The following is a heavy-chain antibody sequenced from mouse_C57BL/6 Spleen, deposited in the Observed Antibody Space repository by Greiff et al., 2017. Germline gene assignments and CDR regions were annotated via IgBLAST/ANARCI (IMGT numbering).Heavy chain of an antibody. V-gene: IGHV1-69*01. D-gene: IGHD2-10*02. Sequence: VQLQQPGAELVLPGASVKLSCKASGYTFTSYWMHWVKQRPGQGLEWIGEIDPSDSYTNYNQKFKGQSTLTVDKSSSTAYMQLSSLTSEDSAVYYCARAWYGNYGYFDVWGTGTTVTVSS. CDR1: GYTFTSYW. CDR3: ARAWYGNYGYFDV. J-gene: IGHJ1*03. CDR2: IDPSDSYT.